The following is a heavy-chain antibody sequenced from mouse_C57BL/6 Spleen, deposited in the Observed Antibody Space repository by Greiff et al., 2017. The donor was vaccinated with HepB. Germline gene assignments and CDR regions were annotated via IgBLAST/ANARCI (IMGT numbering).Heavy chain of an antibody. CDR2: ISYDGSN. CDR3: AREGSTGDWYFDV. CDR1: GYSITSGYY. J-gene: IGHJ1*03. D-gene: IGHD4-1*02. Sequence: EVQLQESGPGLVKPSQSLSLTCSVTGYSITSGYYWNWIRQFPGNKLEWMGYISYDGSNNYNPSLKNRISITRDTSKNQFFLKLNSVTTEDTATYYCAREGSTGDWYFDVWGTGTTVTVSS. V-gene: IGHV3-6*01.